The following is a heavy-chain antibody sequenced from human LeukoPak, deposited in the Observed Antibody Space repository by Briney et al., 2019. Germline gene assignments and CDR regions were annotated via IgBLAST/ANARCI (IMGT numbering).Heavy chain of an antibody. CDR2: IYHSGST. CDR3: ARELLRDYYYYGMDV. V-gene: IGHV4-4*02. D-gene: IGHD2-15*01. J-gene: IGHJ6*02. CDR1: GGSISSSNW. Sequence: SETLSLTCAVSGGSISSSNWWSWVRQPPGKGLEWIGEIYHSGSTNYNPSLKSRVTISVDKSKDQFSLKLSSVTAADTAVYYCARELLRDYYYYGMDVWGQGTTVTVSS.